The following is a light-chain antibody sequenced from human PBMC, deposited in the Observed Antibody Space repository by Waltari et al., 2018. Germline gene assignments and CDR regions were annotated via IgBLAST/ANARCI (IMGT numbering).Light chain of an antibody. J-gene: IGKJ4*01. Sequence: DIVMTQSPDSLAVSLGERATINCKSSQSLLNSSNNKNYLAWYQQKPGHAPELLIYWASTRESGVPDRFSGSGSGTDFTLTISSLQAEDVAAYYCQQYYTTPLTFGGGTKVEIK. V-gene: IGKV4-1*01. CDR2: WAS. CDR3: QQYYTTPLT. CDR1: QSLLNSSNNKNY.